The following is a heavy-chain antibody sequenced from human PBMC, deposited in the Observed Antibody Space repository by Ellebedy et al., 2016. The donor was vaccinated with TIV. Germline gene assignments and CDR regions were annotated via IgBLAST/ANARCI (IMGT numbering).Heavy chain of an antibody. CDR2: IHYSGKT. D-gene: IGHD6-25*01. Sequence: GSLRLXXTVSGGSISSSSHYWGWIRQPPGKGLEWIGSIHYSGKTYDNPSLKSRITISIDTSKNQFSLRLSSVTAADTAVYYCARDAATLRLDYWGQGTLVSVSS. CDR3: ARDAATLRLDY. V-gene: IGHV4-39*07. CDR1: GGSISSSSHY. J-gene: IGHJ4*02.